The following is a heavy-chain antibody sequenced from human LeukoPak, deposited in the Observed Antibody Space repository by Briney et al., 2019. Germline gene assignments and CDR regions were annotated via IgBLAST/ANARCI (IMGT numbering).Heavy chain of an antibody. V-gene: IGHV3-21*01. Sequence: TGGSLRLSCAASGFTFSSYSMSWVRQAPGKGLEWVSSISSSYDYIFYADSVMGRFTISRDNAKKSLYLQMNSLRAEDTAVYYCARVAEGSGSYYKGPPYYYGMDVWGQGTTVTVSS. J-gene: IGHJ6*02. CDR2: ISSSYDYI. CDR3: ARVAEGSGSYYKGPPYYYGMDV. D-gene: IGHD3-10*01. CDR1: GFTFSSYS.